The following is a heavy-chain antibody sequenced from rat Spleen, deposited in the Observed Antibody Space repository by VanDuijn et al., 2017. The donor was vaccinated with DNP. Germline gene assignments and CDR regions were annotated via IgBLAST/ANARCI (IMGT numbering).Heavy chain of an antibody. D-gene: IGHD1-12*03. V-gene: IGHV5-20*01. Sequence: EVQVVESGGGLVQPGRSLKLSCAASGFTFNDYGMAWVLQAPTKGLEWIASISYDGASTYYRDSVKGRFTISRDNARSTLYLQMESLRSEDTATYYCATSGYGYDGYPFAYWGQGTLVTVSS. J-gene: IGHJ3*01. CDR2: ISYDGAST. CDR1: GFTFNDYG. CDR3: ATSGYGYDGYPFAY.